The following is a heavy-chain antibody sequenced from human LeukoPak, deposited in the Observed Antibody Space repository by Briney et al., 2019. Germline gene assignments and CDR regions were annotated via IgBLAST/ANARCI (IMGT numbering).Heavy chain of an antibody. V-gene: IGHV4-59*01. D-gene: IGHD3-3*01. J-gene: IGHJ4*02. CDR3: ARNAQTPYYDFWSGPDFDY. Sequence: SETLSLTCTVSGGSISSYYWSWIRQPPGKGLEWIGYIYYSGSTNYNPSLKSRVTISVDTSKNQFSLKLSSVTAADTAVYYCARNAQTPYYDFWSGPDFDYWGQGTLVTVSS. CDR2: IYYSGST. CDR1: GGSISSYY.